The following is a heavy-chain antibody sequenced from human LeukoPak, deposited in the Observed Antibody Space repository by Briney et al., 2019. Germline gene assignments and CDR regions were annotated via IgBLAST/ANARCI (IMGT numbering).Heavy chain of an antibody. CDR2: FDPEYGET. V-gene: IGHV1-24*01. J-gene: IGHJ4*02. CDR3: ATDTGSSGYYDY. Sequence: ASVKVSCKVSGYTLTELSMHWVRQAPGKGLEWMGGFDPEYGETIYAQKFQGRVTMTEDTSTDTAYMELSSLRSEDTAVYYCATDTGSSGYYDYWGQGTLVTVSS. CDR1: GYTLTELS. D-gene: IGHD3-22*01.